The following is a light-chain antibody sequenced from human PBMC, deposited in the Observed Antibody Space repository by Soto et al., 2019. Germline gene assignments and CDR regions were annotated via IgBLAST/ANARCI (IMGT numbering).Light chain of an antibody. CDR2: AAA. CDR3: QQSYSTPRT. CDR1: QTISSS. J-gene: IGKJ4*01. Sequence: DIQMTQSPSSLSASVGDRVTITCRASQTISSSLNWYQQTPGKAPKVLIYAAASLQSRVPSRFNGCASGTAFTLAISSLPPAEFENDYCQQSYSTPRTFGGGTKVEI. V-gene: IGKV1-39*01.